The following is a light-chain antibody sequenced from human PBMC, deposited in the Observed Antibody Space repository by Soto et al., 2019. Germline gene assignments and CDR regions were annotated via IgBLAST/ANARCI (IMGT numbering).Light chain of an antibody. CDR2: KTS. Sequence: DIVLTQTPLSSPVTLGQPASISCKSSQSLAYSDGNIYLNWLQQRPGQPPRLLIYKTSNRFSGVPDRFSGSGAGTDFILKISKVEAEDVGVYYCVEASLLPHAFGQGTKVEIK. CDR1: QSLAYSDGNIY. CDR3: VEASLLPHA. J-gene: IGKJ1*01. V-gene: IGKV2-24*01.